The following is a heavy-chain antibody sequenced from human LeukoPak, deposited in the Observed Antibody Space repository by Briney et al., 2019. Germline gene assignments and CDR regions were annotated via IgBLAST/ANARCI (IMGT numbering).Heavy chain of an antibody. V-gene: IGHV4-4*07. CDR2: IYTSGST. J-gene: IGHJ3*02. CDR1: DGSISSYY. CDR3: ARVYSSSSGRDAFDI. Sequence: PSETLSLTCTVSDGSISSYYWSWIRQPAGKELEWIGRIYTSGSTNYSPSLKSRVTMSVDTSKNHFSLKLTSVTPADTAVYYCARVYSSSSGRDAFDIWGQGTMVTVSS. D-gene: IGHD6-6*01.